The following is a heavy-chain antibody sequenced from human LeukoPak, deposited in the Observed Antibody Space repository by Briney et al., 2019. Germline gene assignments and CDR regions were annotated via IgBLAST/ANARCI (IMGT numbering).Heavy chain of an antibody. CDR1: GYTFTGYY. D-gene: IGHD3-10*02. CDR3: ARQYVLGVYLGNWFDP. CDR2: INPNSGGT. V-gene: IGHV1-2*02. Sequence: ASVKVSCKASGYTFTGYYMHWVRQAPGQGLEWMGWINPNSGGTNYAQKFQGRVTMTRDTSISTAYMELSRLRSDDTAVYYCARQYVLGVYLGNWFDPWGQGTLVTVSS. J-gene: IGHJ5*02.